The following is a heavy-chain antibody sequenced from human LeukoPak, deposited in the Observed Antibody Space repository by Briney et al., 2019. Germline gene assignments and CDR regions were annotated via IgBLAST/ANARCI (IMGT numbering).Heavy chain of an antibody. CDR2: INLSGGST. Sequence: GASVKVSCKASGYTFTTYSMHWVRQAPGQGLEWMAIINLSGGSTDCTQKFQGRVTMTRDTSTSTVYMELSSLRSEDTAVYYCVRHNHMDVWGQGTTVTVSS. V-gene: IGHV1-46*01. CDR3: VRHNHMDV. CDR1: GYTFTTYS. J-gene: IGHJ6*02.